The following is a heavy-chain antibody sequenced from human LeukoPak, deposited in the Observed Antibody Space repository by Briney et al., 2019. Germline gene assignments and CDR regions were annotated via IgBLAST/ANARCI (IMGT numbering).Heavy chain of an antibody. CDR3: AKDRTGSSWYYFDY. CDR1: GFTFSSYG. CDR2: IRYDGSNK. D-gene: IGHD6-13*01. J-gene: IGHJ4*02. Sequence: GGSLRLSCAASGFTFSSYGMHWVRQAPGKGLEWVAFIRYDGSNKYYADSVKGRFTISRDNSKNTLYLQMNSLRAEDTAVYYCAKDRTGSSWYYFDYWGQGTLVTVSS. V-gene: IGHV3-30*02.